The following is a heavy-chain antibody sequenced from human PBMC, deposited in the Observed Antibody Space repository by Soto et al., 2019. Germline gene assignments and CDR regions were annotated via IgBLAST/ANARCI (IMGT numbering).Heavy chain of an antibody. V-gene: IGHV3-30*03. J-gene: IGHJ4*02. CDR2: ISYDGSNK. CDR3: ATGPITMVRGVIVGLDY. CDR1: GFTFSSYG. D-gene: IGHD3-10*01. Sequence: GGSLRLSCAASGFTFSSYGMHWVRQAPGKGLEWVAVISYDGSNKYYADSVKGRFTISRDNSKNTLYLQMNSLRAEDTAVYYCATGPITMVRGVIVGLDYWGQGTLVTVSS.